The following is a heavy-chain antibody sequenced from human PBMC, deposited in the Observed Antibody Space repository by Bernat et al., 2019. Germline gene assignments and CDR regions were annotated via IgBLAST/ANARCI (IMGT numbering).Heavy chain of an antibody. CDR3: ARGFEYSSSFTSYYYGMDV. CDR1: GGSFSGYY. J-gene: IGHJ6*02. CDR2: INHSGST. V-gene: IGHV4-34*01. Sequence: QVQLQQWGAGLLKPSETLSLTCAVYGGSFSGYYWSWIRQPPGKGLEWIGEINHSGSTNYNPSLKSRVTISVDTSKNQFSLKLSSVTAADTAVYYCARGFEYSSSFTSYYYGMDVWGQGTTVTVSS. D-gene: IGHD6-6*01.